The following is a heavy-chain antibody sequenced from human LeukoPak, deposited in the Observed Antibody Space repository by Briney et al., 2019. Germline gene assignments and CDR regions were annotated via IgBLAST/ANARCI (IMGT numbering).Heavy chain of an antibody. V-gene: IGHV3-43*01. CDR3: AKDLGKVIAAAGTSGFDS. Sequence: RGSLRLSCAASGFTFDDYTMHSVRQIPGKSLEWVSLINLDGGSTFYADSVKGRFTISRDTRKNFLYLQMISLRTEDTALYYCAKDLGKVIAAAGTSGFDSWGRGTLVTVSS. D-gene: IGHD6-13*01. CDR1: GFTFDDYT. J-gene: IGHJ4*01. CDR2: INLDGGST.